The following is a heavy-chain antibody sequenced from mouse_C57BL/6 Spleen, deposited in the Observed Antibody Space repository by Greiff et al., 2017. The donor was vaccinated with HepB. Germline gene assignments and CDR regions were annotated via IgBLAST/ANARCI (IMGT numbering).Heavy chain of an antibody. D-gene: IGHD1-1*01. V-gene: IGHV1-69*01. Sequence: QVHVKQPGAELVMPGASVKLSCKASGYTFTSYWMHWVKQRPGQGLEWIGEIDPSDSYTNYNQKFKGKSTLTVDKSSSTAYMQLSSLTSEDSAVYYCARSGGYGSSFDYWGQGTTLTVSS. J-gene: IGHJ2*01. CDR2: IDPSDSYT. CDR1: GYTFTSYW. CDR3: ARSGGYGSSFDY.